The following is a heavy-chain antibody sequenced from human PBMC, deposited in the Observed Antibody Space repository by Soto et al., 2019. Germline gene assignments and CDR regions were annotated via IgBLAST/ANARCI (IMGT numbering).Heavy chain of an antibody. CDR3: ARVGPTSPSVIWFCAL. CDR1: GGSFRTYA. Sequence: QGQLVQSGAEVKKPGSSVKVSCKASGGSFRTYAINWVRQAPGQGLEWMGGIIPMLAAPTYAQKFQGRLPITADESTTTVYMELSSLTSEDTAVYYCARVGPTSPSVIWFCALWGRGPRVPVSS. CDR2: IIPMLAAP. D-gene: IGHD2-21*01. V-gene: IGHV1-69*01. J-gene: IGHJ2*01.